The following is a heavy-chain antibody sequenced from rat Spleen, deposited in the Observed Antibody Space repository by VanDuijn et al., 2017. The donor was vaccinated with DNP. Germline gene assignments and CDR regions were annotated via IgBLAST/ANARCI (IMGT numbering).Heavy chain of an antibody. D-gene: IGHD2-3*01. V-gene: IGHV3-3*01. CDR3: VTRGDGYDNWFAY. J-gene: IGHJ3*01. Sequence: EVQLQESGPGLVKPSQSLSLTCSVTGYSITNIYWGWIRKFPGNKLEWMGYINSAGSTNYNPSLKSRISITRDTSKNQFFLQVNSVTKEDTANYYCVTRGDGYDNWFAYWGKGTLVTVSS. CDR1: GYSITNIY. CDR2: INSAGST.